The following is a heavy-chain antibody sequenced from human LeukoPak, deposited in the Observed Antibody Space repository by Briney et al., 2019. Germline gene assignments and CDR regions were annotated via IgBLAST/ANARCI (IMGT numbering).Heavy chain of an antibody. J-gene: IGHJ4*02. CDR2: ISSSSSTI. CDR3: ARVSAYGSGSI. CDR1: GFTFSSYS. Sequence: PGGSLRLSCAASGFTFSSYSMNWVRQAPGKGLEWVSYISSSSSTIYYADSVKGRFTVSRDNAKNSLYLQMSSLRGEDTAVYYCARVSAYGSGSIWGQGTLVTVSS. V-gene: IGHV3-48*01. D-gene: IGHD3-10*01.